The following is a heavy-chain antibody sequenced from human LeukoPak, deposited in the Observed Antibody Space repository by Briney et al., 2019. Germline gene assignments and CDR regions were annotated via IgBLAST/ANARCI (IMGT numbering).Heavy chain of an antibody. CDR1: GFTFCSYE. D-gene: IGHD5-18*01. CDR2: ISSSSSSI. Sequence: GGSLRLSCAASGFTFCSYEMNWVRQATGKGLEWVSYISSSSSSINYADSVKGRFTISRDNAKNSLYLQMNSLRAEDTAVYYCARARSSYGYGDAFDIWGQGTMVTVSS. V-gene: IGHV3-48*01. CDR3: ARARSSYGYGDAFDI. J-gene: IGHJ3*02.